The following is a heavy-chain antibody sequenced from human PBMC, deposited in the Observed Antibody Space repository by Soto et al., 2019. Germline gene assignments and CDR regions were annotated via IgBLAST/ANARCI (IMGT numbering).Heavy chain of an antibody. CDR3: AAGVYDYGDYIVDY. CDR2: IYYSGST. J-gene: IGHJ4*02. Sequence: PSETLSLTCTVSGGSISSYYWSWIRQPPGKGLEWIGYIYYSGSTNYNPSLKSRVTISVDTSKNQFSLKLSSVTAADTAVYYCAAGVYDYGDYIVDYWGQGTLVSVSS. V-gene: IGHV4-59*08. CDR1: GGSISSYY. D-gene: IGHD4-17*01.